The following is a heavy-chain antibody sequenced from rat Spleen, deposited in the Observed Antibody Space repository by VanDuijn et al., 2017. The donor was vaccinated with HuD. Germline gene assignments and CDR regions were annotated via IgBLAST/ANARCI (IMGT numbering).Heavy chain of an antibody. Sequence: EVKLVESGGGLVQPGRSLKLSCAATGFDFNDYWMGWVRQAPGKGLEWVSSINTDGGSTYYPDSVKGRFTISRDNAENTVYLQMNSLRSEDTATYYCARTLIGVRVMDAWGQGASVTVSS. J-gene: IGHJ4*01. D-gene: IGHD4-3*01. V-gene: IGHV5-58*01. CDR1: GFDFNDYW. CDR2: INTDGGST. CDR3: ARTLIGVRVMDA.